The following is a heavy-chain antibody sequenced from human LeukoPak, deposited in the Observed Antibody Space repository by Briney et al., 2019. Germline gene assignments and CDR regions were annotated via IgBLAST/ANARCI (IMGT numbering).Heavy chain of an antibody. V-gene: IGHV4-34*01. CDR2: INHSGST. CDR1: GGSFSGYY. Sequence: SETLSLTCAVYGGSFSGYYWSWIRQPPGKGLGWIGEINHSGSTNYNPSLKSRVTISVDTSKNQFSLKLSSVTAADTAVYYCARGSRDTDAFDIWGQGTMVTVSS. CDR3: ARGSRDTDAFDI. J-gene: IGHJ3*02. D-gene: IGHD2-21*01.